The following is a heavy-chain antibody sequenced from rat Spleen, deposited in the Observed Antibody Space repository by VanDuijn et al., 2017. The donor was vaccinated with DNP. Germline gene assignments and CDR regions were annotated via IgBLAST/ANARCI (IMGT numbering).Heavy chain of an antibody. Sequence: EVQLVESGGGLVQPGRSMKLSCAASGFTFSNYYMAWVRQAPTKGLEWVATISYDARTPYYRDSVKGRFTISRDNAKSTLFLQMDSLRSEDTATYYCVSGNFDYWGQGVMVTVSS. J-gene: IGHJ2*01. V-gene: IGHV5-25*01. CDR1: GFTFSNYY. CDR3: VSGNFDY. D-gene: IGHD1-1*01. CDR2: ISYDARTP.